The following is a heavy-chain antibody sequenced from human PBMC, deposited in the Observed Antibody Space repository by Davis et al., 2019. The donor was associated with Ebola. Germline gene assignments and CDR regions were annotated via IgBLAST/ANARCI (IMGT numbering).Heavy chain of an antibody. CDR3: ARDWKAIVVVPAAIAEAGY. CDR1: GFTFSSYG. J-gene: IGHJ4*02. Sequence: PGGSLRLSCAASGFTFSSYGMHWVRQAPGKGLEWVAVIWYDGSNKYYADSVKGRFTISRDNSKNTLYLQMNSLRAEDTAVYYCARDWKAIVVVPAAIAEAGYWGQGTLVTVSS. D-gene: IGHD2-2*02. CDR2: IWYDGSNK. V-gene: IGHV3-33*01.